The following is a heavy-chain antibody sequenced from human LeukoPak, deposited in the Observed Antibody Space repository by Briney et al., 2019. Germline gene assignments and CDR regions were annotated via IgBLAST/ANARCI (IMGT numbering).Heavy chain of an antibody. Sequence: GGSLRLSCAASGFTFSSYEMHWVRQAPGKGLEWVSDISSSGSTTYYADSVRGRFTTSRDNAKNLLYLQMHSLRAEDTAIYYCSLLAVASPQDYWGQGTLVTVSS. CDR2: ISSSGSTT. CDR3: SLLAVASPQDY. V-gene: IGHV3-48*03. D-gene: IGHD6-19*01. J-gene: IGHJ4*02. CDR1: GFTFSSYE.